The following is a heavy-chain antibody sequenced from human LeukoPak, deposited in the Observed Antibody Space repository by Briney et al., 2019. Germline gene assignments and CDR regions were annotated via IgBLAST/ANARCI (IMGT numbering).Heavy chain of an antibody. D-gene: IGHD6-13*01. CDR3: AKDKEPTSSWYGGIDY. V-gene: IGHV3-23*01. Sequence: GGSLRLSCAASGFTFSSYAMSWVRQAPGKGLEWVSTTSGSSGRTFYADSVKGRFTISRDNSKNTLYVQMNSLRVEDTAVYYCAKDKEPTSSWYGGIDYWGQGTLVTVSS. J-gene: IGHJ4*02. CDR1: GFTFSSYA. CDR2: TSGSSGRT.